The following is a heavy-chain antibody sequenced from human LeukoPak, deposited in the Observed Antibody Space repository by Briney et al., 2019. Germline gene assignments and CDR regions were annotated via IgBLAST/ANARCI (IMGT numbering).Heavy chain of an antibody. V-gene: IGHV4-4*07. CDR1: GGSISSYY. J-gene: IGHJ5*02. D-gene: IGHD3-10*01. CDR3: ARTAMVRGVIRWFDP. CDR2: IYTSGST. Sequence: PSETLSLTCTVSGGSISSYYWSWIRQPAGKGLEWIGRIYTSGSTNYNPSLKSRVTMSVDTSKNQFSLKLSSVTAADTAVYYCARTAMVRGVIRWFDPWGQGTLVTVSS.